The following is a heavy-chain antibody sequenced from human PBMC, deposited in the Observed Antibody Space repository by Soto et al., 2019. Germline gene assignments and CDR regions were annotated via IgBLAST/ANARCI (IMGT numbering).Heavy chain of an antibody. V-gene: IGHV3-7*01. Sequence: GGSLRLSCAASGFTFSSYWMSWVRQAPGKGLEWVANIKQDGSEKYYVDSVKGRFTISRDNAKNSLYLQMNSLRAEDTAVYYCARAYYDFWSGPPAYYMDVWGKGTTVTVSS. CDR1: GFTFSSYW. CDR3: ARAYYDFWSGPPAYYMDV. D-gene: IGHD3-3*01. J-gene: IGHJ6*03. CDR2: IKQDGSEK.